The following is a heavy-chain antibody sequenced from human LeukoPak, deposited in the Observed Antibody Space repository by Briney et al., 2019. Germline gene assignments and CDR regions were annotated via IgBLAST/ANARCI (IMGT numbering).Heavy chain of an antibody. V-gene: IGHV3-30*04. D-gene: IGHD3-3*01. CDR3: ARDHSLEYGNWFDP. CDR1: GFTFSSYA. Sequence: GGSLRLSCAASGFTFSSYAMHWVRQPPGKGLEWVTMISYDGSTKYYTDSVRGRFTISRDNSKNTLYLQINSLRTEDTALYYCARDHSLEYGNWFDPWGQGTLVTVSS. J-gene: IGHJ5*02. CDR2: ISYDGSTK.